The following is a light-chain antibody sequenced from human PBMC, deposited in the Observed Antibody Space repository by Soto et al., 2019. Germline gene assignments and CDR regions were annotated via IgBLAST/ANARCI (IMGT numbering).Light chain of an antibody. Sequence: DIQMTQSPSSLSATVGDRVTITCRASQTIGKYLNWYQQQPGKVPKLLIYDASYLQSGVPSRFSGSESGTDFTLNISDLRPEDFATYYGQQSFSIPFPLGPGTKVDIK. V-gene: IGKV1-39*01. CDR1: QTIGKY. CDR2: DAS. CDR3: QQSFSIPFP. J-gene: IGKJ3*01.